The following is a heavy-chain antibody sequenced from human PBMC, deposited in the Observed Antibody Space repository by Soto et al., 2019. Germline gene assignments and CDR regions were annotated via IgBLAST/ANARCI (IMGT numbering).Heavy chain of an antibody. J-gene: IGHJ4*02. CDR1: GYTFTSYG. CDR3: AREYYYGSGGAY. Sequence: QVQLVQSGAEVKKPGASVKVSCKASGYTFTSYGISWVRQAPGQGLEWMGWISAYNGNTTYAQTLQGRVTMTTDTTTSTAYMERRSLRADDTAVYYWAREYYYGSGGAYWGQGTLVTVSS. D-gene: IGHD3-10*01. CDR2: ISAYNGNT. V-gene: IGHV1-18*01.